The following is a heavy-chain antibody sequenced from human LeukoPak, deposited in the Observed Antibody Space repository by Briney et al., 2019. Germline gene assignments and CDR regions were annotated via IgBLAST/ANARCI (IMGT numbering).Heavy chain of an antibody. D-gene: IGHD5-18*01. J-gene: IGHJ4*02. CDR3: ARHGYSYDLVSALDY. Sequence: SETLSLTCTVSGGSISSSSSYWGWIRQPPGKGLEWIGSIYYSGSTYHSPSLKSRVTISGDTSKNQFSLKLSSVTAADTAVYFCARHGYSYDLVSALDYWGQGTLVTVSS. CDR1: GGSISSSSSY. CDR2: IYYSGST. V-gene: IGHV4-39*01.